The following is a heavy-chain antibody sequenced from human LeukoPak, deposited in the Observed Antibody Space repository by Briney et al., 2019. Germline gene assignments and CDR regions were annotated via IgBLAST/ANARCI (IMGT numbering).Heavy chain of an antibody. CDR1: GFTFSSYS. Sequence: GGSLRLSCAASGFTFSSYSMNWVRQAPGKGLEWVSSISSSSSYIYYADSVKGRFTISRDNAKNSLYLQMNSLRAEDTAVYYCAREARVRGVIIWFDPWGQGTLVTVSS. CDR3: AREARVRGVIIWFDP. D-gene: IGHD3-10*01. CDR2: ISSSSSYI. V-gene: IGHV3-21*04. J-gene: IGHJ5*02.